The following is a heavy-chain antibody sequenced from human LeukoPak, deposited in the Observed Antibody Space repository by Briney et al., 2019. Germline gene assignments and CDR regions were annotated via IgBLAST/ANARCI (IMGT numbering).Heavy chain of an antibody. CDR2: ISYDGSNK. V-gene: IGHV3-30*07. CDR1: GFTFSSYA. J-gene: IGHJ4*02. D-gene: IGHD3-22*01. CDR3: AKDPSLSYDSSGYYYHY. Sequence: PGRSLRLSCAASGFTFSSYAMHWVRQAPGKGLEWVAVISYDGSNKYYADSVKGRFTISRDNSKNTLYLQMNSLRAEDTAVYYCAKDPSLSYDSSGYYYHYWGQGTLVTVSS.